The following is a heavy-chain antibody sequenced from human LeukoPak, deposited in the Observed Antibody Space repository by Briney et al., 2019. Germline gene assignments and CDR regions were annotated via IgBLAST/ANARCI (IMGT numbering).Heavy chain of an antibody. CDR3: ARESLYGSGMVDY. Sequence: SVKVSCKASGGTFSSYAITWVRQAPGQGLEWMGRIIPIFGTANYAQKFQGRVTITTDESTSTAYMELSSLRSEDTAVYYCARESLYGSGMVDYWGQGTLVTVSS. CDR1: GGTFSSYA. V-gene: IGHV1-69*05. J-gene: IGHJ4*02. CDR2: IIPIFGTA. D-gene: IGHD3-10*01.